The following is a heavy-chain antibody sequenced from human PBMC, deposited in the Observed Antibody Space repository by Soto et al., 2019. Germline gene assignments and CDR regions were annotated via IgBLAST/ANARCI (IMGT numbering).Heavy chain of an antibody. CDR1: GGSFSGYY. J-gene: IGHJ4*02. D-gene: IGHD2-15*01. CDR3: AIYKAGYCSGGSCSGYYFDY. CDR2: INHSGST. V-gene: IGHV4-34*01. Sequence: SETLSLTCAVYGGSFSGYYWSLIRQPPGKGLEWIGEINHSGSTNYNPSLKSRVTISVDTSKNQFSLKLSSVTAADTAVYYCAIYKAGYCSGGSCSGYYFDYWGQGTLVTVSS.